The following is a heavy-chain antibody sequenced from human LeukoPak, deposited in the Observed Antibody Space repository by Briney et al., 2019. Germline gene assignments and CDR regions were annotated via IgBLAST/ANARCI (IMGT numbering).Heavy chain of an antibody. J-gene: IGHJ4*02. CDR2: IYYSGST. CDR1: GGSISSGSYY. V-gene: IGHV4-61*01. CDR3: ARSLEDTAMVNFDY. D-gene: IGHD5-18*01. Sequence: SETLSLTCTVSGGSISSGSYYWSWIRQPPGKGLEWIGYIYYSGSTNYNPSLKSRVTISVDTSKNQFSLKLSSVTAADTAVYYCARSLEDTAMVNFDYWGQGTLVTVSS.